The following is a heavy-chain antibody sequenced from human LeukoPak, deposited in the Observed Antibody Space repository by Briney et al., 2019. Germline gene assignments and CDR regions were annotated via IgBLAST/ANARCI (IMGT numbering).Heavy chain of an antibody. V-gene: IGHV4-39*07. D-gene: IGHD7-27*01. Sequence: SETLSLTCTVSGGSISSSSYYWGWIRQPPGKGLEWIGSIYYSGSTYYNPSLKSRVTISVDTSKNQFSLKLSSVTAADTAVYYCARDGDRNWGLRRNAFDIWGQGTMVTVSS. CDR2: IYYSGST. CDR3: ARDGDRNWGLRRNAFDI. J-gene: IGHJ3*02. CDR1: GGSISSSSYY.